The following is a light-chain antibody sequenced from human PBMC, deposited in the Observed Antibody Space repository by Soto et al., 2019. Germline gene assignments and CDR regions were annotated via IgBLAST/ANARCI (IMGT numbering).Light chain of an antibody. Sequence: QSVLTQPASVSGSPGQSITISCTGTSSDVGTYVSWYQQRPGKAPKLMIYEGIKRPSGVSNRFSGSKSGNTASLTISGLQAEDEADYYCCSYARSTTYYVFGTGTQLTVL. J-gene: IGLJ1*01. CDR3: CSYARSTTYYV. CDR2: EGI. V-gene: IGLV2-23*01. CDR1: SSDVGTY.